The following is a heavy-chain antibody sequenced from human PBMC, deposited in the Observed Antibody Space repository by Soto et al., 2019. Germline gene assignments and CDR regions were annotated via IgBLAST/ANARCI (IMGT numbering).Heavy chain of an antibody. D-gene: IGHD3-9*01. CDR2: ISGSGGST. V-gene: IGHV3-23*01. CDR1: GFTFSSYA. CDR3: AKPVGYDILTGYYLDY. Sequence: EVQLLESGGGLVQPGGSLRLSCAASGFTFSSYAMSWVRQAPGKGLERVSAISGSGGSTYYADSVKGRFTISRDNSKNTLYLQMNSLRAEDTAVYYCAKPVGYDILTGYYLDYWGQGTLVTVSS. J-gene: IGHJ4*02.